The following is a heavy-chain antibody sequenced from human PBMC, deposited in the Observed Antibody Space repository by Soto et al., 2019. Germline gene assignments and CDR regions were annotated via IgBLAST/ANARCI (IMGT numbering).Heavy chain of an antibody. Sequence: GASVKVSCKASGYTFTSYAMHWVRQAPGQRLEWMGWINAGSGNTKYSQKFQGRVTITRDTSASTAYMELSSLRSEDTAVYYCARKVADNWFDPWGQGTLVTVSS. CDR1: GYTFTSYA. J-gene: IGHJ5*02. CDR2: INAGSGNT. V-gene: IGHV1-3*01. CDR3: ARKVADNWFDP.